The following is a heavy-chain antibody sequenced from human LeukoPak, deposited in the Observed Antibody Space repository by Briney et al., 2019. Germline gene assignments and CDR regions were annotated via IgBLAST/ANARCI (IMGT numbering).Heavy chain of an antibody. J-gene: IGHJ4*02. D-gene: IGHD3-9*01. V-gene: IGHV3-11*05. Sequence: PGGSLRLSCAASGFTFSDYYMSCVRQAPGKGLEWVSYISSSSSYTNYADSVKGRFTISRDNAKNSLYLQMNSLRAEDTAVYYCARDLGYFDWSEGVFDYWGQGTLVTVSS. CDR1: GFTFSDYY. CDR3: ARDLGYFDWSEGVFDY. CDR2: ISSSSSYT.